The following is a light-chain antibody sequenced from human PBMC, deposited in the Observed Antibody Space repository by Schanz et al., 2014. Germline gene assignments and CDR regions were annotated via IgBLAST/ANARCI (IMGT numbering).Light chain of an antibody. J-gene: IGKJ2*01. CDR2: GAS. CDR1: QSVSSN. CDR3: QQYASSVSYT. Sequence: EIVLTQSPGTLSLSPGERATLSCRASQSVSSNLAWYQQKPGQAPRLLIYGASSRATGIPDRFSGSGSGTDFTLTISRLEPEDFAVYYCQQYASSVSYTFGQGTKLEIK. V-gene: IGKV3-20*01.